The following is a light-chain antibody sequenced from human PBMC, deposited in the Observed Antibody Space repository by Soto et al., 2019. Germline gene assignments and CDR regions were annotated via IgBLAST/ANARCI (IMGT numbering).Light chain of an antibody. V-gene: IGLV2-14*01. CDR2: EVS. CDR3: SSYTTSNTPLYV. CDR1: SSDNAGYNY. J-gene: IGLJ1*01. Sequence: QSALTQPASVSGSPGQSITISCTGTSSDNAGYNYVSWYQQHPGKAPKLMIYEVSNRPSGVSNRFSGSQSGNTASLTISGLQAEDEANYYCSSYTTSNTPLYVFGTGTKVTVL.